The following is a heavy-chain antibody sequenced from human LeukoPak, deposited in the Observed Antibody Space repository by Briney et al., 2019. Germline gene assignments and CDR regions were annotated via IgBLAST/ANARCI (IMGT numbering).Heavy chain of an antibody. CDR3: AKDRYSSSWSRIDY. J-gene: IGHJ4*02. D-gene: IGHD6-13*01. V-gene: IGHV3-30*18. Sequence: GGSLRLSCAASGFTFSSYGMHWVRQAPGKGLEWVAVISYDGSNKYYADSVKGRFTISRDNSKNTLYLQMSSLRAEDTAVYYCAKDRYSSSWSRIDYWGQGTLVTVSS. CDR1: GFTFSSYG. CDR2: ISYDGSNK.